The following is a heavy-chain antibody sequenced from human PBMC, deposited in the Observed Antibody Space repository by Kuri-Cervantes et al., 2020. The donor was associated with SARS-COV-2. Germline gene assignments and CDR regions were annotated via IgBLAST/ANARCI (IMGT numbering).Heavy chain of an antibody. V-gene: IGHV3-30-3*01. CDR1: GFTFSSYA. CDR2: ISYDGSNK. Sequence: GGSLRLSCAASGFTFSSYAMHWVRQAPGKGLEWVAVISYDGSNKYYADSVKGRFTISRDNSKNSLYLQMNSLRDEDTAVYHCASGVYEEWELPGEDYWGQGTLVTVSS. J-gene: IGHJ4*02. D-gene: IGHD1-26*01. CDR3: ASGVYEEWELPGEDY.